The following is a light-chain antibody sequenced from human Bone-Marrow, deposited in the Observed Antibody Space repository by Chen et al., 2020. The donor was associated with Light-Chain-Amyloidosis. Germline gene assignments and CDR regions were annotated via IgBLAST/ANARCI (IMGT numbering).Light chain of an antibody. V-gene: IGLV2-14*01. CDR1: SSDVGGDNH. Sequence: QSALTQSASVSGSPGQSITISCTGTSSDVGGDNHVSWYQQHPDKAPKLMIYEVTNRPSWVPDRCSGSKSDNTASLTISGLQTEDEADYFCSSYTITNTLVFGSGTRVTVL. CDR3: SSYTITNTLV. CDR2: EVT. J-gene: IGLJ1*01.